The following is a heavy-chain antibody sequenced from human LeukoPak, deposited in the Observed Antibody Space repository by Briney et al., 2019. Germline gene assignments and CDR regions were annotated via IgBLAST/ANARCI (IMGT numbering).Heavy chain of an antibody. CDR2: RYTSGST. V-gene: IGHV4-4*07. D-gene: IGHD3-22*01. J-gene: IGHJ4*02. CDR1: GGSISSYY. Sequence: SETLSLTCTVSGGSISSYYWSWIRQPAGKGLEWIGRRYTSGSTNYNPSLKSRVTMSVDTSKNQFSLKLTSMTAADTAVYYCARGGSSGYYYGWGQETLVTVSS. CDR3: ARGGSSGYYYG.